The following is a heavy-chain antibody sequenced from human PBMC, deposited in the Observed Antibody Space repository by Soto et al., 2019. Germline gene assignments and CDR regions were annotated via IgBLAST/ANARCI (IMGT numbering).Heavy chain of an antibody. CDR1: GFTFSSFG. J-gene: IGHJ4*02. CDR3: AKEMVTGTRPFDY. Sequence: GESLKISCAASGFTFSSFGMNWVRQAPGKGLEWVSTIGASGGITNYADSVKGRFTISRDNSKNTFYLQMNSLRVEDTAVYYCAKEMVTGTRPFDYWGQGTLVTVSS. D-gene: IGHD1-7*01. V-gene: IGHV3-23*01. CDR2: IGASGGIT.